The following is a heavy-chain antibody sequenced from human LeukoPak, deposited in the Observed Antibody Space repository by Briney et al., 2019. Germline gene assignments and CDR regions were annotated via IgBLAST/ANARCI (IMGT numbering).Heavy chain of an antibody. Sequence: GGSLRLSCAASGFDFSSNWMHWVRHAPGQGLVWVSRIKGDGISTNYADSVKGRFTISRDIAKNTLYLQMNSLGAEDTGVYYCAKDHYWSIDYWGRGTLVTVSS. CDR1: GFDFSSNW. D-gene: IGHD3-3*01. CDR2: IKGDGIST. CDR3: AKDHYWSIDY. J-gene: IGHJ4*02. V-gene: IGHV3-74*01.